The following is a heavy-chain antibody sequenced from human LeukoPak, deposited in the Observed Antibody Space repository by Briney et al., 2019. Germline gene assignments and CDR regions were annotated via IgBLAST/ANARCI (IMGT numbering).Heavy chain of an antibody. CDR2: IYHSGTT. Sequence: PSETLSLTCAVYGVTISSNNWWSWVRQPPGKGLEWIGEIYHSGTTNYNPSLKSRVTISVDKSKNQFSLKLTSVTTADTAVYYCARGPSVGAHFDYWGQGTLVTDSS. V-gene: IGHV4-4*02. CDR3: ARGPSVGAHFDY. CDR1: GVTISSNNW. D-gene: IGHD1-26*01. J-gene: IGHJ4*02.